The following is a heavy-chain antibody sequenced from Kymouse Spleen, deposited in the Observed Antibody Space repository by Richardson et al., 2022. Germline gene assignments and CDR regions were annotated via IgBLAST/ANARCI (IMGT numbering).Heavy chain of an antibody. J-gene: IGHJ4*02. CDR1: GFTFDDYA. CDR2: ISWNSGSI. D-gene: IGHD6-19*01. Sequence: EVQLVESGGGLVQPGRSLRLSCAASGFTFDDYAMHWVRQAPGKGLEWVSGISWNSGSIGYADSVKGRFTISRDNAKNSLYLQMNSLRAEDTALYYCAKDLLSGSSFDYWGQGTLVTVSS. V-gene: IGHV3-9*01. CDR3: AKDLLSGSSFDY.